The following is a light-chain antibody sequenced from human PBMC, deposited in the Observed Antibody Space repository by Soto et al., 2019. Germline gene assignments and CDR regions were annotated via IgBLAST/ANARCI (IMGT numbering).Light chain of an antibody. J-gene: IGLJ2*01. Sequence: SYELTQPPSMSVAPGQTARIACGGNNIGSRSVHWYRQRPGQAPVLVLYDDTDRPPAIPERFSGSNSGNKATLTISGVEAGDEADYYCQVWDIGIDQVVFGGGTQLTVL. V-gene: IGLV3-21*02. CDR3: QVWDIGIDQVV. CDR1: NIGSRS. CDR2: DDT.